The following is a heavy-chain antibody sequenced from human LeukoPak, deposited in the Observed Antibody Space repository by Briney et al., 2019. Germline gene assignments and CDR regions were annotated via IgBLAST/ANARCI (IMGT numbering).Heavy chain of an antibody. V-gene: IGHV3-23*01. Sequence: RGSLRLSCAASGFTFSSYAMSWVCQAPGKGLGWVSAISGSGGSTYYADSVKGRFTISRDNSKNTLYLQMNSLRAEDTAVYYCAKDLIRGITMVRGVIIIDYWGQGTLVTVSS. CDR3: AKDLIRGITMVRGVIIIDY. J-gene: IGHJ4*02. CDR2: ISGSGGST. D-gene: IGHD3-10*01. CDR1: GFTFSSYA.